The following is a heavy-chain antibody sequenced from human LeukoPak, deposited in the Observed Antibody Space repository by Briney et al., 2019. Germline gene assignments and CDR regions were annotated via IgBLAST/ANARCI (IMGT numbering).Heavy chain of an antibody. V-gene: IGHV1-18*01. J-gene: IGHJ5*02. CDR3: ARDLDGYNLGWFDP. CDR2: ISAYNGNT. Sequence: ASVKVSCKASGYTFTSYGISCVRQAPGQGLEWMGWISAYNGNTNYAQKLQGRVTMTTDTSTSTAYMELRSLRSDDTAVYYCARDLDGYNLGWFDPWGQGTLVTVST. D-gene: IGHD5-24*01. CDR1: GYTFTSYG.